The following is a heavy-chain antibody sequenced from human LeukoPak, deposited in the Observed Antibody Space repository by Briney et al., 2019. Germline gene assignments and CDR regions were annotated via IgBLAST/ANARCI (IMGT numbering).Heavy chain of an antibody. J-gene: IGHJ4*02. D-gene: IGHD3-3*01. CDR1: GGSISSGSYY. CDR3: ARSYDFWSGCFMF. CDR2: IYTSGST. V-gene: IGHV4-61*02. Sequence: SETLSLTCTVSGGSISSGSYYWSWIRQPAGKGLERIGRIYTSGSTNYNPSLKSRVTISVDTSKNQFSLKLSSVTAADTAVYYCARSYDFWSGCFMFGGQGTLVTVSS.